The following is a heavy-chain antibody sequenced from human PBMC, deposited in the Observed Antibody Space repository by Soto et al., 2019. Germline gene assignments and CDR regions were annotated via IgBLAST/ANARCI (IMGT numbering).Heavy chain of an antibody. J-gene: IGHJ6*02. CDR2: IIPIFGTA. D-gene: IGHD6-13*01. CDR3: ARDEPGIAAASQVYGMDV. V-gene: IGHV1-69*13. CDR1: GGTFSSYA. Sequence: SAKVSCKASGGTFSSYAISLVRQAPGQGLEWMGGIIPIFGTANYAQKFQGRVTITADESTSTAYMDLSSLRSEDTAVYYCARDEPGIAAASQVYGMDVWSQGTTVTVSS.